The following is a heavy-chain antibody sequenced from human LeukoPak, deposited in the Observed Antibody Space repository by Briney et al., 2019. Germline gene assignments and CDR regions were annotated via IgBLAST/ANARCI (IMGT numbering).Heavy chain of an antibody. Sequence: SETLSLTCTVSGVSISSYYWSWIRQPPGKGLEWIGYIYDSGSTNYNPSLKSRVTISVDTSKNQFSLKLSSVTAADTAVYYCARGGSGYDSFYYHGMDVWGQGTTVTVSS. V-gene: IGHV4-59*01. CDR1: GVSISSYY. CDR3: ARGGSGYDSFYYHGMDV. D-gene: IGHD5-12*01. J-gene: IGHJ6*02. CDR2: IYDSGST.